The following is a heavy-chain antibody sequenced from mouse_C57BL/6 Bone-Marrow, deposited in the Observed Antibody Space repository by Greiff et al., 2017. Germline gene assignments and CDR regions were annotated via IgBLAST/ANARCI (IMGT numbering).Heavy chain of an antibody. V-gene: IGHV1-59*01. CDR1: GYTFTSYW. CDR3: ARGGWLRYAMDY. D-gene: IGHD2-2*01. CDR2: IDPSDSYT. J-gene: IGHJ4*01. Sequence: QVQLQQPGAELVRPGTSVKLSCKASGYTFTSYWLHWVKKRPGQGLEWIGVIDPSDSYTNYNQKFKGKATLTVDTSSSTAYMQLSSLTSEDSAVYYCARGGWLRYAMDYWGQGTSATVSS.